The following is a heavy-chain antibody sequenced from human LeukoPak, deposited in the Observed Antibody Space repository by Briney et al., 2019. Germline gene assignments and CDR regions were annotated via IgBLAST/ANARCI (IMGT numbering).Heavy chain of an antibody. CDR1: GFTFSSYS. CDR3: ARVRAKKDFDY. Sequence: GGSLRLSCAACGFTFSSYSMNWVRQAPGKGLEWVSSISSSSSYIYYADSVKGRFTISRDNAKNSLYLQMNSLRAEDTAVYYCARVRAKKDFDYWGQGTLVTVSS. CDR2: ISSSSSYI. V-gene: IGHV3-21*01. J-gene: IGHJ4*02.